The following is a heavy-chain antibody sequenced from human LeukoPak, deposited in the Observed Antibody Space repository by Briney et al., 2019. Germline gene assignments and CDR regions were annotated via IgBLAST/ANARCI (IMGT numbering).Heavy chain of an antibody. CDR2: ILGSGDDT. J-gene: IGHJ4*02. Sequence: GGSLRLSCAASGFIFTNYAMNWVRQAPAKGLEWVSVILGSGDDTFYADSVKGRFTISRDNSKNTLYLQMNSLRAEDTAVYYCARGAGYNYPYYFDYWGQGTLVTVSS. V-gene: IGHV3-23*01. D-gene: IGHD5-24*01. CDR3: ARGAGYNYPYYFDY. CDR1: GFIFTNYA.